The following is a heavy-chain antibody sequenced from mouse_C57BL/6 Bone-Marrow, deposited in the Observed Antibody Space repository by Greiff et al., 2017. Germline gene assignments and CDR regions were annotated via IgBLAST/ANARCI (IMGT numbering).Heavy chain of an antibody. J-gene: IGHJ2*01. CDR2: IDPNSGGT. Sequence: QVQLQQPGAELVKPGASVKLSCKASGYTFTSYWMHWVKQRPGRGLEWIGRIDPNSGGTKYNEKFKSQATLTVDKPSSTAYMQLSSLTSEDSAVYYCARSETAQATRADYWGQGTTRTVSS. V-gene: IGHV1-72*01. CDR1: GYTFTSYW. CDR3: ARSETAQATRADY. D-gene: IGHD3-2*02.